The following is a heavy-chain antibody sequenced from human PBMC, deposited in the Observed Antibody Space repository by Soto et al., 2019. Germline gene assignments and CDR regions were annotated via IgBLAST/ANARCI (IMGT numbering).Heavy chain of an antibody. CDR3: VRDPVALRNRVRVGYFNL. J-gene: IGHJ2*01. V-gene: IGHV3-33*01. Sequence: QVKLVESGGGVGQHGRSLRLSCAASGFVFTTYGMHWVRQAPGKGLEWVGVIWHDGSGTYYADALKGRYTISRDNSKNTLFLQMDSLTVEDTAVYYCVRDPVALRNRVRVGYFNLWGRGTQVTVSS. CDR1: GFVFTTYG. CDR2: IWHDGSGT. D-gene: IGHD1-26*01.